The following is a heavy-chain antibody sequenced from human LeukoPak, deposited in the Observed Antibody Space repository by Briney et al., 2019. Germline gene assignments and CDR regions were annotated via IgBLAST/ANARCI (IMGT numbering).Heavy chain of an antibody. V-gene: IGHV3-9*01. CDR3: AKGGSGGYYFDY. D-gene: IGHD6-19*01. CDR2: ISWNSGSI. J-gene: IGHJ4*02. Sequence: PGGSLRLSCAASGFTFDDYAMHWVRQAPGKGLEWVSGISWNSGSIVYADSVKGRFTISRDNAKNSLYLQMNSLRAEDTALYYCAKGGSGGYYFDYWGQGTLVTVSS. CDR1: GFTFDDYA.